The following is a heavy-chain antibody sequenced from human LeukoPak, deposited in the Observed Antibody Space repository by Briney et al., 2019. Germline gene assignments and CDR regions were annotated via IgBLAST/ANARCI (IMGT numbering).Heavy chain of an antibody. Sequence: GGPLRLSCAASGFRFDAYSMNWFRQAPGKGLEWVAYICFSSTTIFYAHFVKGRFTISRDNAQNSLYLQMSSLRAEDTAVYYCARVPHDYSDYVAYWGQGTLVTVSS. D-gene: IGHD4-11*01. CDR3: ARVPHDYSDYVAY. CDR2: ICFSSTTI. V-gene: IGHV3-48*04. J-gene: IGHJ4*02. CDR1: GFRFDAYS.